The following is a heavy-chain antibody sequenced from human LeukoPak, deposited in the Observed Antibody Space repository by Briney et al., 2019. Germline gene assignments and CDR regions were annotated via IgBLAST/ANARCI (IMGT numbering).Heavy chain of an antibody. D-gene: IGHD6-6*01. V-gene: IGHV3-21*01. CDR1: GLTFSSYD. CDR3: ARDRTVARPGDY. Sequence: GGSLRLSCVASGLTFSSYDMSWVRQAPGKGLEWVASISSSSTYIYYADSVKGRFTISRDNAKNSLYLQRNSLRAEDTAVYYCARDRTVARPGDYWGQGTLVTVSS. J-gene: IGHJ4*02. CDR2: ISSSSTYI.